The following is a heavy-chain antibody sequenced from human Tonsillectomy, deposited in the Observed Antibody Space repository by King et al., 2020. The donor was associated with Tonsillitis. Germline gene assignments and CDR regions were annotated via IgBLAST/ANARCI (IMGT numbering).Heavy chain of an antibody. V-gene: IGHV4-39*07. Sequence: QLQESGPRLVKPSEILSLTCTVSGGSISSSDYFWAWVRQTPGKGLEWVASVSDRGDTYSKPSLRSRVTMSVDTSRTQFSLKLSSVTVSDTAVYYCARRALVTPSHAFDIWGQGTLVTVSS. CDR2: VSDRGDT. CDR1: GGSISSSDYF. J-gene: IGHJ3*02. CDR3: ARRALVTPSHAFDI. D-gene: IGHD4-23*01.